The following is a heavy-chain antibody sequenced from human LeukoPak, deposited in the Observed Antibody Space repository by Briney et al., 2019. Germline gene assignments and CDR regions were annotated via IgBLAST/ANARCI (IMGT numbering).Heavy chain of an antibody. D-gene: IGHD3-10*01. CDR3: AKGWRLLWIGPTDG. CDR1: GFTFSTYG. V-gene: IGHV3-23*05. CDR2: VCSTESGH. Sequence: PGGSLRLSCVASGFTFSTYGMSWVRQAPGKGLEWVAPVCSTESGHYYPDSLKGRFIISRDNSQNTVFLQMTSLRPEDTACYLFAKGWRLLWIGPTDGWGEGILVTVS. J-gene: IGHJ4*02.